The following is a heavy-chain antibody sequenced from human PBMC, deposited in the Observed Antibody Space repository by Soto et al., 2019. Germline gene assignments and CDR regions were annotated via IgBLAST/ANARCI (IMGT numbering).Heavy chain of an antibody. CDR2: ITGTGGDT. J-gene: IGHJ6*02. V-gene: IGHV3-23*01. CDR3: ARIRGYWYGLDV. CDR1: GFPLSTYG. Sequence: EVQLLESGGGLVQPGGSLRLSCAASGFPLSTYGMSWVRQAPWKGLEWVSSITGTGGDTYYADSVKGRFTSSRDNSNNMLYLQMNSLRVEDTAVYYCARIRGYWYGLDVWGQGTTITVSS.